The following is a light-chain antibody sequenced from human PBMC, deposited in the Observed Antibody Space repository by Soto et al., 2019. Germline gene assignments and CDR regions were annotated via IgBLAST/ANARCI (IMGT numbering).Light chain of an antibody. CDR2: GAS. Sequence: EIVLTQSPGSLSLSPGERATLSCRASQSVSNTYLAWYQQKPGQAPRLLIYGASNRATGIPDRFSGSGSGTDFTLTISRLEAEDLAVYYCQQYGRSPLTFGQGTKVEIK. CDR1: QSVSNTY. V-gene: IGKV3-20*01. J-gene: IGKJ1*01. CDR3: QQYGRSPLT.